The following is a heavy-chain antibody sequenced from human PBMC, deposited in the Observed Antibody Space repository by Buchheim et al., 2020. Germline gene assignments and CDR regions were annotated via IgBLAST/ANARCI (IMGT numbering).Heavy chain of an antibody. CDR2: ITASGGST. Sequence: EVQVLESGGGLVQPGGSLRLSCAASGFTFSRYAMTWVRQAPGKGLEWVSSITASGGSTYYAASVKGRFTISRDNSKNLLYLQMSTLRAEDSAVYYCAPYERFLRDWGQGTL. CDR1: GFTFSRYA. J-gene: IGHJ4*02. CDR3: APYERFLRD. V-gene: IGHV3-23*01. D-gene: IGHD3-3*01.